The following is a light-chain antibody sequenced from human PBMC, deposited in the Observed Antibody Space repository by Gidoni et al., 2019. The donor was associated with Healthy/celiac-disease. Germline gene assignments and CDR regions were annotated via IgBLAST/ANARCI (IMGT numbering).Light chain of an antibody. CDR1: QSVSSY. Sequence: IVLTESPASLSLSTGGRATLSCRASQSVSSYLDWYQQKPGQAPRLLIYDASNRATGIPASCVGCASAAVFPLTISSLEPEDFVFYYWQQHSNFLTFXAXTKVEIK. J-gene: IGKJ4*01. V-gene: IGKV3-11*01. CDR3: QQHSNFLT. CDR2: DAS.